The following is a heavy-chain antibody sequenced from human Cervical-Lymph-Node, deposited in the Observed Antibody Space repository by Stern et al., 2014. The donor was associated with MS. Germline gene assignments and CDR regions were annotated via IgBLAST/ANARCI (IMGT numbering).Heavy chain of an antibody. D-gene: IGHD1/OR15-1a*01. CDR3: AHSPGKTTLFET. Sequence: ESGPTLVKPTQTLTLTCTFSGFSLRTDTVAVARIRQPPGKALEWLGLNYWDDDKRYSPSLRGRLTITKVTPKNEVVLTLTNMDPADTATYYCAHSPGKTTLFETWGQGALVTVSS. J-gene: IGHJ5*02. CDR2: NYWDDDK. V-gene: IGHV2-5*02. CDR1: GFSLRTDTVA.